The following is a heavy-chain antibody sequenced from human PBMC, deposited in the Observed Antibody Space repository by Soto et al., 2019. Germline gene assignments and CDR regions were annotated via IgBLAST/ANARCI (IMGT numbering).Heavy chain of an antibody. CDR3: ARQNPYYDFFSGSTLRYYSNSIIV. Sequence: SETLSLTCTVSGGSISSSSYYWGWIRQPPGKGLEWIGSIYYSGSTYYNPSLKSRVTISVDTSKNQFSLKLSSVTAADTAVYYCARQNPYYDFFSGSTLRYYSNSIIVWSKAPTVNVSS. D-gene: IGHD3-3*01. CDR1: GGSISSSSYY. CDR2: IYYSGST. V-gene: IGHV4-39*01. J-gene: IGHJ6*03.